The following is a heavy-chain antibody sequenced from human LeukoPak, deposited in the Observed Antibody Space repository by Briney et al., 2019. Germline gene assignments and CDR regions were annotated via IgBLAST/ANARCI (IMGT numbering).Heavy chain of an antibody. CDR1: GGSFSGHY. Sequence: SETLSLTCAVYGGSFSGHYWSWIRQPPGKGLEWIGEINHSGSTNYNPSLKSRVTILVDTSKNQFSLKLSSVTAADTAVYYCARGRTRIVATITFLRSFDIWGQGTMVTVSS. J-gene: IGHJ3*02. V-gene: IGHV4-34*01. D-gene: IGHD5-12*01. CDR2: INHSGST. CDR3: ARGRTRIVATITFLRSFDI.